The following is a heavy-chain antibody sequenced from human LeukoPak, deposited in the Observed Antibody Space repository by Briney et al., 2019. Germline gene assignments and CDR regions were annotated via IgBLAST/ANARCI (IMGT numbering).Heavy chain of an antibody. V-gene: IGHV3-48*02. D-gene: IGHD2-8*02. J-gene: IGHJ4*02. Sequence: GGSLRLSCAASGFTFGSYSMNWVRQAPGKGLEWVSYISSSSSTIYYADSVKGRFTISRDNAKNSLYLQMNSLRDEDTAVYYCARGAPDVLVGISDYWGQGTLVTVSS. CDR2: ISSSSSTI. CDR3: ARGAPDVLVGISDY. CDR1: GFTFGSYS.